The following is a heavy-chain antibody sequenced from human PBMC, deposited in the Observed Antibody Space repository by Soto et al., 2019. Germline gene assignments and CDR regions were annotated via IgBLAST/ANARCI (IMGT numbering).Heavy chain of an antibody. CDR3: ATDVGKGVYCFDY. D-gene: IGHD3-16*01. J-gene: IGHJ4*02. CDR1: GGTFSSYS. Sequence: QVQLVQSGAEAKSPGSSVKVSCKASGGTFSSYSFNWVRQAPGQGLEWMGRIIPIVDIANYAQKFQGRVTITADRSTSTAYMELRSLRSDDTAVYYCATDVGKGVYCFDYWGQGTLVTVSS. CDR2: IIPIVDIA. V-gene: IGHV1-69*08.